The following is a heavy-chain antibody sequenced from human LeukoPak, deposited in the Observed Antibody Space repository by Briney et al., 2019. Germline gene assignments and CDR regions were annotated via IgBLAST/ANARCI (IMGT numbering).Heavy chain of an antibody. CDR1: GFTFSSYE. J-gene: IGHJ4*02. Sequence: GGSLRLSCAASGFTFSSYEMNWVRQAPGKGLEWVSYISSSGSTKYYADSVKGRLTISRDDAKNSLYLQMNSLRAQDTAIYYCAREEVGLGDDFDYWGQGTLVTVSS. CDR3: AREEVGLGDDFDY. D-gene: IGHD4-17*01. V-gene: IGHV3-48*03. CDR2: ISSSGSTK.